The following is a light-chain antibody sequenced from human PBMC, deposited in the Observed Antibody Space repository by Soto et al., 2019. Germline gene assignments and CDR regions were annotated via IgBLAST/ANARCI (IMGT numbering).Light chain of an antibody. CDR2: GAS. J-gene: IGKJ1*01. V-gene: IGKV3-20*01. CDR1: QSVSSSY. Sequence: EIVLTQSPGTLSLSPGERATLSCRASQSVSSSYLAWYQQKPGQATRLLIYGASSRATGIPDRFSGSGAGTDFYLTISRLEPEDFAVYYCQQYGSSPTFGQGTKVEIK. CDR3: QQYGSSPT.